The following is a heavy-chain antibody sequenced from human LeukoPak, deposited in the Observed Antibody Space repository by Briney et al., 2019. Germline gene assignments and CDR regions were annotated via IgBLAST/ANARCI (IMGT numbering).Heavy chain of an antibody. CDR2: ISYSGNT. D-gene: IGHD2-15*01. CDR3: ARHCCSGPAKRVFDI. V-gene: IGHV4-39*01. CDR1: GGSIISSDYH. Sequence: SESLSLTCTVSGGSIISSDYHWGWVRQPPGKGLEWIGTISYSGNTDYNPSLRCRVTISVDTSNNQFSLRLGSVTAADTAVYHCARHCCSGPAKRVFDIWGQGTMVTVSS. J-gene: IGHJ3*02.